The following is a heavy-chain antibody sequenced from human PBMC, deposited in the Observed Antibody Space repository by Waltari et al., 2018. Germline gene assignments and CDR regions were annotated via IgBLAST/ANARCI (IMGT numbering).Heavy chain of an antibody. V-gene: IGHV3-74*01. CDR2: IKSNGSRT. J-gene: IGHJ3*02. CDR1: GFTFSSYW. Sequence: EVQLVESGGGLVQPGGSLRLSCAASGFTFSSYWMHWVRQAPGKGLVWDSRIKSNGSRTSYADSMKGRFTISRDNAKNTLYLQMNSLRAEDMAVYYCASNEWYPWGAFDIWGQGTMVTVSS. D-gene: IGHD3-16*01. CDR3: ASNEWYPWGAFDI.